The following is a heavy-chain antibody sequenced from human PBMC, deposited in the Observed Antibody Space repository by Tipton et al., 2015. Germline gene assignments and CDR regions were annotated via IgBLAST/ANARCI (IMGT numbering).Heavy chain of an antibody. D-gene: IGHD7-27*01. J-gene: IGHJ6*02. CDR3: ARALGSELGNYNYGMDV. Sequence: SLRLSCAASGFSVSSNYMGWVRQAPGKGLEWVSSISSSSSYTYYADSVKGRFTISRDNAKNSLYLQMNSLRAEDTAVYYCARALGSELGNYNYGMDVWGQGTTVTVSS. CDR1: GFSVSSNY. V-gene: IGHV3-21*01. CDR2: ISSSSSYT.